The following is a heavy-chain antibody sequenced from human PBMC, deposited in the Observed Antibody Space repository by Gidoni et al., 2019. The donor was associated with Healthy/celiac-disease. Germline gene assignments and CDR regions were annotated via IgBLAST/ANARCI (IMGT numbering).Heavy chain of an antibody. V-gene: IGHV3-49*04. CDR3: TSGTVVLYYFDY. J-gene: IGHJ4*02. Sequence: EVQLVGSGGGLVQPGRSLRLSCTASGFTFGDYAMSWVRQAPGKGLEWVGFIRSKAYGGTTEYAASVKGRFTISRDDSKSIAYLQMNSLKTEDTAVYYCTSGTVVLYYFDYWGQGTLVTVSS. CDR2: IRSKAYGGTT. D-gene: IGHD3-22*01. CDR1: GFTFGDYA.